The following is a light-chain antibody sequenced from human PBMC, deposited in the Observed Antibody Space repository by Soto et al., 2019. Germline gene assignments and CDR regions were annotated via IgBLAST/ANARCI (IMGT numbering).Light chain of an antibody. J-gene: IGLJ2*01. CDR2: EVS. CDR1: SSDVGDYNY. CDR3: SSSITNNIVV. V-gene: IGLV2-14*01. Sequence: QSALTQPASVSGSPGQSITISCTGTSSDVGDYNYVSWYQQHPGKAPKLIVYEVSHRLSGVSDRFSGSKSGHTASLTISGLQDDDEADYYCSSSITNNIVVFGGGTTLTVL.